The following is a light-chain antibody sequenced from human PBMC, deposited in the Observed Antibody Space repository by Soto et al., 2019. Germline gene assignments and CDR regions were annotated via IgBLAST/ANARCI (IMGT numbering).Light chain of an antibody. CDR1: QSVSID. V-gene: IGKV3-15*01. CDR3: QQSYNTPWT. Sequence: EIVMTQSPATLSVSPWERATLSCMASQSVSIDLAWYQQTPGQAPRLLIYGASTRATGIPVRFSGSGSGTSFTLTIRSLRPEDFATYFCQQSYNTPWTFGQGTKVDIK. CDR2: GAS. J-gene: IGKJ1*01.